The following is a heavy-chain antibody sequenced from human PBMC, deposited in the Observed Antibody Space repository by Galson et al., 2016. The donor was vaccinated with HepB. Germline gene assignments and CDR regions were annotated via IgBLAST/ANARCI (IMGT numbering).Heavy chain of an antibody. CDR2: INVGNGNT. Sequence: SVKVSCKASGYTFSAYAIHWVRQAPGQRLEWMGWINVGNGNTKYSQKFQGRVTITTDTSASTAYMELSSLTSEDTAFYYCARGDILRLLTGWFDPWSQGTLVTVSS. J-gene: IGHJ5*02. CDR1: GYTFSAYA. CDR3: ARGDILRLLTGWFDP. D-gene: IGHD2-21*01. V-gene: IGHV1-3*01.